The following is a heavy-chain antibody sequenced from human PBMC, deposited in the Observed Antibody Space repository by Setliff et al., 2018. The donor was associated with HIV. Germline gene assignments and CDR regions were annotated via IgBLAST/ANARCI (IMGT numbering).Heavy chain of an antibody. J-gene: IGHJ4*02. D-gene: IGHD5-18*01. CDR2: IYYSGST. Sequence: SETLSLTCAVYGGSLSGHYWGWIRQPPGKGLEWIGSIYYSGSTYYNSSLKSRVTISVDTSKNQFSLKLSSVTATDTAVYYCARHAIVDTAGRGFDYWGQGTLVTVSS. CDR3: ARHAIVDTAGRGFDY. CDR1: GGSLSGHY. V-gene: IGHV4-39*01.